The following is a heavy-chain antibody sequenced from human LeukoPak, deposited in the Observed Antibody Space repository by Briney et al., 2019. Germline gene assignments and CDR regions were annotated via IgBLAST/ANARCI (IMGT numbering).Heavy chain of an antibody. D-gene: IGHD3-16*02. J-gene: IGHJ4*02. V-gene: IGHV3-15*01. Sequence: PGGSLRLSCAASEFTFSEAWMAWVCQAPEKGLEWVGHIKSKIHGCTSDYAAPVKGRFTISRDDSKNTLYLQMDSLKTEDTAVYYCAKDVPFTGGGAIVYWGQGTPVTVSS. CDR1: EFTFSEAW. CDR3: AKDVPFTGGGAIVY. CDR2: IKSKIHGCTS.